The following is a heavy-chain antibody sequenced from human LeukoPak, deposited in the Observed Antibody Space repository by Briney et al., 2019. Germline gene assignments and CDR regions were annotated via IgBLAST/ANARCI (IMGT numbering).Heavy chain of an antibody. V-gene: IGHV3-23*01. CDR2: ISGSGGRT. D-gene: IGHD3-10*01. Sequence: PGGSLRLSCVASGFTFSNYGMSWVRQAPGKGLEWVSAISGSGGRTYYADSVKGRFTISRDSAMDTLYLQMSSLRADDTAVYYCAKDRVDGSGSQFDSWGQGSLVIVSS. CDR1: GFTFSNYG. CDR3: AKDRVDGSGSQFDS. J-gene: IGHJ4*02.